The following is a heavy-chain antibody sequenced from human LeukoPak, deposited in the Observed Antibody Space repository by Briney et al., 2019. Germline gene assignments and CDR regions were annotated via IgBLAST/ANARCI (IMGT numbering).Heavy chain of an antibody. D-gene: IGHD1-7*01. CDR3: TTGGNYFPN. J-gene: IGHJ4*02. Sequence: GGSLRLSCAASGFTVSNAWMSWVRQVPGKGLDWVGRIKSKTAGGTTDYAAPVKGRFTISRDDPKNTLYLQMISLKTEDTAVYYCTTGGNYFPNWGQGTLVTVSS. CDR2: IKSKTAGGTT. CDR1: GFTVSNAW. V-gene: IGHV3-15*01.